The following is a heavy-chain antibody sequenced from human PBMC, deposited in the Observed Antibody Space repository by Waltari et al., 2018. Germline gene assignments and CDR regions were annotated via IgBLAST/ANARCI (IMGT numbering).Heavy chain of an antibody. CDR2: TYYRSKWYN. CDR1: GDSVSSNSAA. J-gene: IGHJ5*02. D-gene: IGHD6-13*01. V-gene: IGHV6-1*01. CDR3: ARALGIAAAGTDWFDP. Sequence: QVQLQQSGPGLVKPSQTLSLTCAISGDSVSSNSAAWHWIRQSPSRGLEWLGRTYYRSKWYNDYAVSVKSRITINPDTSKNQFSLQLNSVTPEDTAVYYCARALGIAAAGTDWFDPWGQGTLVTVSS.